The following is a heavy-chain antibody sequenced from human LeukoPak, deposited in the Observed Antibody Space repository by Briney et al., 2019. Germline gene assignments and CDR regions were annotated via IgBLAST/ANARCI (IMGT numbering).Heavy chain of an antibody. CDR1: GFTFSSYA. CDR2: ISYDGSNK. V-gene: IGHV3-30-3*01. Sequence: PGGSLRLSCAASGFTFSSYAMHWVRQAPGKGLEWVAVISYDGSNKYYADSVKGRFTISRDNSKNTLYLQMNSLRAEDTAVYYCARGSSSSWWVHFDYWGQGTLVTVSS. J-gene: IGHJ4*02. D-gene: IGHD6-13*01. CDR3: ARGSSSSWWVHFDY.